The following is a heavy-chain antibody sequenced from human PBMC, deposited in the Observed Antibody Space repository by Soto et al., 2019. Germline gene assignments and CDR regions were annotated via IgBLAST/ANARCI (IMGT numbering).Heavy chain of an antibody. CDR3: AKPLIRGSSSWTDYYYYYGMDV. CDR2: ISYDGSNK. V-gene: IGHV3-30*18. D-gene: IGHD6-13*01. Sequence: QVQLVESGGGVVQPGRSLRLSCAASGFTFSSYGMHWVRQAPGKGLEWVAVISYDGSNKYYADSVKGRFTISRDNSKNTLYLQMNSLRAEDTAVYYCAKPLIRGSSSWTDYYYYYGMDVWGHGTTVTVSS. CDR1: GFTFSSYG. J-gene: IGHJ6*02.